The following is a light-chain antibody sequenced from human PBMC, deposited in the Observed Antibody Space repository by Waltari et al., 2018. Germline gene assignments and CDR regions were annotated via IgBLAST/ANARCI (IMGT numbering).Light chain of an antibody. J-gene: IGKJ3*01. V-gene: IGKV1-39*01. Sequence: DIQVTQSPSSLSASVGDRVTITCRASQSMRSFLNWYQQKPGKAPRLLISATSNLQSGVPSRFSGSGSGADCTLTINSLQPEDFATYYCLQSYSLSLFTFGPGTRVDIK. CDR3: LQSYSLSLFT. CDR1: QSMRSF. CDR2: ATS.